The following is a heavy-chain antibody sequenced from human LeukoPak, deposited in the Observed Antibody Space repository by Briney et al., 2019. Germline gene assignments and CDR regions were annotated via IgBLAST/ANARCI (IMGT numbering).Heavy chain of an antibody. J-gene: IGHJ4*02. CDR3: ARELQPNYFDY. CDR1: GGTFSSYA. CDR2: IIPIFGTA. V-gene: IGHV1-69*01. D-gene: IGHD4-11*01. Sequence: SVKVPCKASGGTFSSYAISWVRQAPGQGLEWMGGIIPIFGTANYAQKFQGRVTLTADESTSTAYMELSSLRSEDTAVYYCARELQPNYFDYWGQGTLVTVSS.